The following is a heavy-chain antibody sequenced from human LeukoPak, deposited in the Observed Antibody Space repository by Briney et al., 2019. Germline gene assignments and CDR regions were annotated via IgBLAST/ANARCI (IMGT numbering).Heavy chain of an antibody. V-gene: IGHV4-34*01. CDR1: GGSFSGYY. D-gene: IGHD3-22*01. J-gene: IGHJ3*02. CDR3: ARVLYYYDSSGPGGAFDI. CDR2: INHSGST. Sequence: SETLSLTCAVYGGSFSGYYWSWIRQPPGKGLEWIGEINHSGSTNYNPSLRSRVTISVDTSKNQFSLKLSSVTAADTAVYYCARVLYYYDSSGPGGAFDIWGQGTMVTVSS.